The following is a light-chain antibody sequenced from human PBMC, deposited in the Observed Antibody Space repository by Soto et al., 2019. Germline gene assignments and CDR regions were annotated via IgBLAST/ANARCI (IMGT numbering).Light chain of an antibody. V-gene: IGKV3-11*01. CDR1: QSVSNY. Sequence: EIVLTQSPATLSLSPGERATLSCRASQSVSNYIAWFQQKPGQAPRLLIYDASNRATGIPARFSGSGSGTDFTLTISSLEPEDFAVYYCQQRSSWPHLTFGGGTKVEI. CDR2: DAS. CDR3: QQRSSWPHLT. J-gene: IGKJ4*01.